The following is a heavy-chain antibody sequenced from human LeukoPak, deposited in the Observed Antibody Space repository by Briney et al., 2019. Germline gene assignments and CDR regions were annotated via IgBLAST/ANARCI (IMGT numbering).Heavy chain of an antibody. Sequence: SETLSLTCAVSGGSISSGGYSWSWIRQPPGKGLEWIGYIYHSGSTYYNPSLKSRVTISVDRSKNQFSLKLSSVTAADTAVYYCAREGPYYYDSSGYNSGVALDIWGQGTMATVSS. CDR2: IYHSGST. CDR1: GGSISSGGYS. CDR3: AREGPYYYDSSGYNSGVALDI. J-gene: IGHJ3*02. V-gene: IGHV4-30-2*01. D-gene: IGHD3-22*01.